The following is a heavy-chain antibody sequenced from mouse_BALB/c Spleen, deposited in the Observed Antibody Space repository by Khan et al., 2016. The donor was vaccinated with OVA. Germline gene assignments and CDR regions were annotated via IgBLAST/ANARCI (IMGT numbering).Heavy chain of an antibody. D-gene: IGHD1-1*01. Sequence: QIQLVQSGPELKKPGETVKISCKASGYTFTNYGMNWVKQAPGKGLKWMGWIYTYTGAPTYADHFKGRFVFSLETSARTAYLLINNLTNEDTATYFCEGGGRRAMDYWGQGTSVTVSS. CDR2: IYTYTGAP. CDR1: GYTFTNYG. J-gene: IGHJ4*01. CDR3: EGGGRRAMDY. V-gene: IGHV9-3-1*01.